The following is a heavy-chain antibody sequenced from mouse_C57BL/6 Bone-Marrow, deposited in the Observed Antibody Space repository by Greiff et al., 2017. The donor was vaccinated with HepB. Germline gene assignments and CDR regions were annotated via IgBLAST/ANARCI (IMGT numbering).Heavy chain of an antibody. V-gene: IGHV5-17*01. CDR3: ARTLYYYGSSLGY. CDR2: ISSGSSTI. Sequence: EVQLVESGGGLVKPGGSLKLSCAASGFTFSDYGMHWVRQAPEKGLEWVAYISSGSSTIYYADTVKGRFTISRDNAKNTLFLQMTSLRSEDTAMYYGARTLYYYGSSLGYWGQGTTLTVSS. CDR1: GFTFSDYG. D-gene: IGHD1-1*01. J-gene: IGHJ2*01.